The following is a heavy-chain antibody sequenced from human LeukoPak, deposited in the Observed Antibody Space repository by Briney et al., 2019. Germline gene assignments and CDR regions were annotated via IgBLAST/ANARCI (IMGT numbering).Heavy chain of an antibody. V-gene: IGHV3-53*05. CDR2: IYIGGTT. D-gene: IGHD1-26*01. Sequence: GGSLRLSCAASVVRVTGNYMNCVRQAPGKGLEWVSTIYIGGTTYYADSVKGRFTISRDNSKNTVYLQMNSLKPEETAVYHCAKSYRVSDHYFDSWGQGTLVIVSS. J-gene: IGHJ4*02. CDR1: VVRVTGNY. CDR3: AKSYRVSDHYFDS.